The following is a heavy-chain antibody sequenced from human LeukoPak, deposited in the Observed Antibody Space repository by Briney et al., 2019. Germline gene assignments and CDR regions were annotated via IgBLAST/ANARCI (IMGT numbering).Heavy chain of an antibody. CDR2: ITPSGHGT. CDR1: GFTFGSPA. CDR3: AKDSPVATW. V-gene: IGHV3-23*01. J-gene: IGHJ4*02. Sequence: GGSLRLSCAASGFTFGSPAMSWVRQTPGKGLEWVSSITPSGHGTYYAASVKGRFTISRDNSKNTLYLQMDSLRADDTAKYYCAKDSPVATWWGQGTLVTVSS. D-gene: IGHD1-26*01.